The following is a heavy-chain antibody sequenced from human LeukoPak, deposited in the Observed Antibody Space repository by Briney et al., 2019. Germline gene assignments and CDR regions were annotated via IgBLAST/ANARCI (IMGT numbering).Heavy chain of an antibody. V-gene: IGHV4-30-4*01. CDR3: ARKVYNGYAPFDY. D-gene: IGHD5-12*01. Sequence: SETLSLTCTVSGVSISSGDYYWSWIRQPPGKGLELIGYIYYSGSTYYNPYLKSRVTISVDTSKNQFSLKLSSVTAADTSVYYCARKVYNGYAPFDYWGQGTLVTVSS. J-gene: IGHJ4*02. CDR1: GVSISSGDYY. CDR2: IYYSGST.